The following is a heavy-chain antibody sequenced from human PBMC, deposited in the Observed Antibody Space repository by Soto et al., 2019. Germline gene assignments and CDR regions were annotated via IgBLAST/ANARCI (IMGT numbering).Heavy chain of an antibody. CDR1: GFTFSSYS. CDR2: ISSSSSYI. CDR3: ARVGYGKTYYFDY. J-gene: IGHJ4*02. V-gene: IGHV3-21*01. Sequence: GGSLRLSCAASGFTFSSYSMNWVRQAPGKGLEWVSSISSSSSYIYYADSVKGRSTISRDNAKNSLYLQMNSLRAEDTAVYYCARVGYGKTYYFDYWSQGTLVTVSS. D-gene: IGHD4-17*01.